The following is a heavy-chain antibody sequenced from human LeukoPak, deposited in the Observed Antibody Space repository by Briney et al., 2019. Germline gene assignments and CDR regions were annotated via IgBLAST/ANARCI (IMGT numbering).Heavy chain of an antibody. CDR2: IHPSGML. CDR3: SRGLDSRKLGY. V-gene: IGHV4-34*01. CDR1: GGSFSGYY. Sequence: SETLSLTCAVYGGSFSGYYWSWIRQSPGKGLEWIGSIHPSGMLYNNPSLESRVTMSRDTSKNQFSLNLNSVTAADTAVYFCSRGLDSRKLGYWGQGILVTVSS. D-gene: IGHD3-22*01. J-gene: IGHJ4*02.